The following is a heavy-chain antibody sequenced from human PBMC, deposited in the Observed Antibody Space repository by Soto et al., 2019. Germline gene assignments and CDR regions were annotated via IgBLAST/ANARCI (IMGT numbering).Heavy chain of an antibody. V-gene: IGHV1-2*02. Sequence: QVQLEQSGAEVKTPGASVKVSCKTSGYTFTGHHIHWVRQAPGQGLEWMGWINPISGGTKYREKFQGRGSITRDKSSSTAYMELSSLTSDDSAVYYCAQDGRHCSGGSCPQGHWGQGTLVTVSS. CDR1: GYTFTGHH. CDR3: AQDGRHCSGGSCPQGH. D-gene: IGHD2-15*01. J-gene: IGHJ4*02. CDR2: INPISGGT.